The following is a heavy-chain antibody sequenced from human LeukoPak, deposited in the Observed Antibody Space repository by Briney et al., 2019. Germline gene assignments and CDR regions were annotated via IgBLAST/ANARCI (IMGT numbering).Heavy chain of an antibody. CDR3: ATRIAARPDNYYYYYYMDV. CDR1: GYTFTSYG. V-gene: IGHV1-69*06. J-gene: IGHJ6*03. CDR2: IIPIFGTA. Sequence: GASVKVSCKASGYTFTSYGISWVRQAPGQGLEWMGGIIPIFGTANYAQKFQGRVTITADKSTSTAYMELSSLRSEDTAVYYCATRIAARPDNYYYYYYMDVWGKGTTVTVSS. D-gene: IGHD6-6*01.